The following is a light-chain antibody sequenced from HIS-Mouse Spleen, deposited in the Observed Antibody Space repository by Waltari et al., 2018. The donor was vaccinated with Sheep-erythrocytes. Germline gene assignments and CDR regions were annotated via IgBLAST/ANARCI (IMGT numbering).Light chain of an antibody. CDR2: AAS. Sequence: DIQMTQSPSSLSASVGDRVTITCRASQSISSYLNWYQQKPGKAPKLLIYAASSLQSGVPSRFSGSGAGTDFTLTISSQQPEDFATYYCQQSYSTPPTCGGGTKVEIK. J-gene: IGKJ4*01. CDR3: QQSYSTPPT. CDR1: QSISSY. V-gene: IGKV1-39*01.